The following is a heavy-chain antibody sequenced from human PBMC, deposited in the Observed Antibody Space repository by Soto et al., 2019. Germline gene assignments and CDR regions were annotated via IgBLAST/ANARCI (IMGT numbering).Heavy chain of an antibody. CDR3: ARSVAAAGKSPFDY. CDR2: ISAYNGNT. Sequence: GASVKVSCKASGYTFTSYGISWVRQAPGQGLEWMGWISAYNGNTNYAQKLQGRVTMTTDTSTSTAYMELRSLRSDDTAVYYCARSVAAAGKSPFDYWGQGTLVTVSS. D-gene: IGHD6-13*01. V-gene: IGHV1-18*01. CDR1: GYTFTSYG. J-gene: IGHJ4*02.